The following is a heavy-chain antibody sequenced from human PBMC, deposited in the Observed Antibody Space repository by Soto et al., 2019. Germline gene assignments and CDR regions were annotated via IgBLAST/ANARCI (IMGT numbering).Heavy chain of an antibody. Sequence: QVQLVESGGGMVQPGNSLRLSCAGSGFPFSAEAMHWVRQAPGKGLEWVAAISYDGNNKNHADSVKGRFTVSRDNSKNPLYLQIYSLRPEDTAVYYCARDYSSGWCLDYWGQGSLVTVSS. D-gene: IGHD6-13*01. J-gene: IGHJ4*02. CDR3: ARDYSSGWCLDY. CDR2: ISYDGNNK. CDR1: GFPFSAEA. V-gene: IGHV3-30-3*01.